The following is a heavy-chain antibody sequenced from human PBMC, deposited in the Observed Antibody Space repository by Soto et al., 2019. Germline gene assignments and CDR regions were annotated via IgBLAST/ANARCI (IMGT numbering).Heavy chain of an antibody. V-gene: IGHV1-18*04. Sequence: ASVKVFCKASGYTFSSNSIHWVRQAPGQGLEWMGWITPFNGDTSYAQKFQGRVTMTTDTSTSTVFMELRSLKTEDTAVYYCARQVGDSFPGRLDPWGQGTLVTVSS. CDR3: ARQVGDSFPGRLDP. CDR1: GYTFSSNS. D-gene: IGHD3-22*01. J-gene: IGHJ5*02. CDR2: ITPFNGDT.